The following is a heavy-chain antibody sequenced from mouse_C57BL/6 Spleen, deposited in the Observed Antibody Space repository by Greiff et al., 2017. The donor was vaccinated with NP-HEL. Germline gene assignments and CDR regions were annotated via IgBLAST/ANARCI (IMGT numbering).Heavy chain of an antibody. J-gene: IGHJ3*01. CDR1: GYAFSSYW. CDR3: ASEYYGSSPFAY. V-gene: IGHV1-80*01. Sequence: LVESGAELVKPGASVKISCKASGYAFSSYWMNWVKQRPGKGLEWIGQIYPGDGDTNYNGKFKGKATLTADKSSSTAYMQLSSLTSEDSAVYFCASEYYGSSPFAYWGQGTLVTVSA. D-gene: IGHD1-1*01. CDR2: IYPGDGDT.